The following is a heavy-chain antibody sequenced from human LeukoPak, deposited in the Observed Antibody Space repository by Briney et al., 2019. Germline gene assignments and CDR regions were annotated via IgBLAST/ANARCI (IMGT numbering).Heavy chain of an antibody. CDR2: ISAYNGNP. D-gene: IGHD3-3*01. CDR1: GYTFTSYG. CDR3: ARAPTYYDFWSGYYHYYHGMDV. V-gene: IGHV1-18*01. Sequence: ASVKVSCKASGYTFTSYGISWVRQAPGQGLEWMGWISAYNGNPNYAQKLQGRVTMTTDTSTSTAYMELRSLRSDDTAVYYCARAPTYYDFWSGYYHYYHGMDVWGQGTTVTVSS. J-gene: IGHJ6*02.